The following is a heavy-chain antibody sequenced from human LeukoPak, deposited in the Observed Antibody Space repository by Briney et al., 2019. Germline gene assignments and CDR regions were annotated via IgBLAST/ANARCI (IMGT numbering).Heavy chain of an antibody. V-gene: IGHV1-18*01. D-gene: IGHD3-9*01. CDR3: ARDLGITISHAFDI. CDR1: GYTFTRYG. Sequence: ASVKVSCKAFGYTFTRYGVSWVRQAPGQGLEWVGWISGSNGNTNYAQNFQGRVTMTTDSSTSTAYMELRSLRSDDTAVYYCARDLGITISHAFDIWGQGTMVTVSS. J-gene: IGHJ3*02. CDR2: ISGSNGNT.